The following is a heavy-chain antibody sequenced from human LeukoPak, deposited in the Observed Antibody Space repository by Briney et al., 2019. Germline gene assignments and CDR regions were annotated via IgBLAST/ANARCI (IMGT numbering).Heavy chain of an antibody. Sequence: GGSLRLSCAASGSTFSGYGMHWVRQAPGKGLEYVSGIRSNGGSTYYANSVKGRFTISRDNSKNTLYLQMASLRIDDMAVYYCTRGGEAAGDYWGQGALVTVSS. CDR1: GSTFSGYG. J-gene: IGHJ4*02. D-gene: IGHD6-13*01. CDR2: IRSNGGST. V-gene: IGHV3-64*01. CDR3: TRGGEAAGDY.